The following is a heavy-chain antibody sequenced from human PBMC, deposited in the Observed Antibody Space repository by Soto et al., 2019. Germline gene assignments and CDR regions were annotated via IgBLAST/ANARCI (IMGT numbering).Heavy chain of an antibody. CDR1: GYTFTSYY. CDR3: ARNGIVVVPAAMAIYYYYMDV. Sequence: ASVKVSCKASGYTFTSYYMHWVRQAPGQGLEWMGIINPSGGSTSYAQKFQGRVTMTRDTSTSTVYMELSSLRSEDTAVYYCARNGIVVVPAAMAIYYYYMDVWDKGTTVTVSS. J-gene: IGHJ6*03. D-gene: IGHD2-2*01. V-gene: IGHV1-46*03. CDR2: INPSGGST.